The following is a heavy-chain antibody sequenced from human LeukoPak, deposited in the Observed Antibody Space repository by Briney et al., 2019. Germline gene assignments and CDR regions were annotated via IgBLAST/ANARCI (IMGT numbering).Heavy chain of an antibody. D-gene: IGHD5-24*01. Sequence: SETLCLTCTVSGGSISSGDYYWSWIRQPPGKGLEWIGYIYYSGSTYYNPSLKSRVTISVDTSKNQFSLKLSSVTAADTAVYYCAREGRDGYNSEFDYWGQGTLVTVSS. V-gene: IGHV4-30-4*08. CDR2: IYYSGST. J-gene: IGHJ4*02. CDR1: GGSISSGDYY. CDR3: AREGRDGYNSEFDY.